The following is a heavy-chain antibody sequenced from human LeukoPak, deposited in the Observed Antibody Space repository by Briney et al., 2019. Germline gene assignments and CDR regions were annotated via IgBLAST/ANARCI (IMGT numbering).Heavy chain of an antibody. CDR2: IIPIFGTA. CDR3: ARGRWIQLWKPSYYFDY. V-gene: IGHV1-69*13. D-gene: IGHD5-18*01. Sequence: EASVKVSCKASGGTFSSYAISWVRQAPGQGLEWMGGIIPIFGTANYAQKFQGRVTITADESTSTAYMELSSLRSEDTAVYYCARGRWIQLWKPSYYFDYWGQGTLVTVSS. J-gene: IGHJ4*02. CDR1: GGTFSSYA.